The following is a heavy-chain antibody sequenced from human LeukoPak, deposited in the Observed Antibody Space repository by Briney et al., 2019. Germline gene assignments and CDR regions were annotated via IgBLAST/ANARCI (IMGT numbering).Heavy chain of an antibody. Sequence: SETLSLTCTVSGGSISSYYWSWIRQPPGKGLEWIGYIYYSGSTNYNPSLKSRVTISVGTSKNQFSLKLSSVTAADTAVYYCARARPDTLAYYDFWSGYYMAGTYNWFDPWGQGTLVTVSS. V-gene: IGHV4-59*08. CDR2: IYYSGST. CDR1: GGSISSYY. CDR3: ARARPDTLAYYDFWSGYYMAGTYNWFDP. D-gene: IGHD3-3*01. J-gene: IGHJ5*02.